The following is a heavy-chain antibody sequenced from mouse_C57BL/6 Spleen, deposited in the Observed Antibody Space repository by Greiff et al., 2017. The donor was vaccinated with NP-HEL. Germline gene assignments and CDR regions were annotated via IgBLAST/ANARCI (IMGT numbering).Heavy chain of an antibody. V-gene: IGHV1-18*01. Sequence: VQLKQSGPELVKPGASVQIPCKASGYTFTDSNMDWVKQSHGKSLEWIGDINPNNGGTIYNQKFKGKATLTVAKSSSTAYMELRSLTSEDTAVYYCARPTGSRYFDVWGTGTTVTVSS. CDR3: ARPTGSRYFDV. CDR1: GYTFTDSN. D-gene: IGHD4-1*02. J-gene: IGHJ1*03. CDR2: INPNNGGT.